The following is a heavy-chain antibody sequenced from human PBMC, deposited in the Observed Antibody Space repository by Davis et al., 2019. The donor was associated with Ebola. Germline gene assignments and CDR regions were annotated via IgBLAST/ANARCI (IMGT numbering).Heavy chain of an antibody. J-gene: IGHJ4*02. CDR3: ATGAYYGSGYYFDY. D-gene: IGHD3-10*01. Sequence: SETLSLTCPVSGVSISSYDWSWIRQPPGKGLEWIGYIYYSGSTNYNPSLKSRVTISVDTSKNQFSLKLSAVTAADTAVYYCATGAYYGSGYYFDYWGQGTLVTVSS. V-gene: IGHV4-59*08. CDR1: GVSISSYD. CDR2: IYYSGST.